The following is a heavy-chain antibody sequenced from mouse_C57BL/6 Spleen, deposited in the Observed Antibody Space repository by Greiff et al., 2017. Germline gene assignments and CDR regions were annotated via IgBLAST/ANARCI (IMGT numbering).Heavy chain of an antibody. CDR2: INPGSGGT. J-gene: IGHJ2*01. D-gene: IGHD2-1*01. CDR1: GYAFTNYL. CDR3: ARSGGYYGNYLDY. V-gene: IGHV1-54*01. Sequence: VQLQQSGAELVRPGTSVKVSCKASGYAFTNYLIEWVKQRPGQGLEWIGVINPGSGGTNYNEKFKGKATFTVEKSSSTAYMQHISLTSEDFAVDSCARSGGYYGNYLDYWGQGTTLTVSS.